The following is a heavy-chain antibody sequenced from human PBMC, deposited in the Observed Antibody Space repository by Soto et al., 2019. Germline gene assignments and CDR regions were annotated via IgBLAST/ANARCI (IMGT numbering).Heavy chain of an antibody. V-gene: IGHV1-69*01. CDR2: IIPIFGTA. D-gene: IGHD2-15*01. CDR3: ASVCSGGSCYGWFWFDP. CDR1: GGTFSSYA. Sequence: QVQLVQSGAEVKKPGSSVKVSCKASGGTFSSYAISWVRQAPGQGLEWMGGIIPIFGTANYAQKFQGRVTITADEATSTAYMELSSLRSEDTVVYYCASVCSGGSCYGWFWFDPWGQGTLVTVSS. J-gene: IGHJ5*02.